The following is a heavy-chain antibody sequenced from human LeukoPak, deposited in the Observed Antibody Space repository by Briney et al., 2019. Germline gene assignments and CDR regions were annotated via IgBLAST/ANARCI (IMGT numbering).Heavy chain of an antibody. D-gene: IGHD3-16*02. J-gene: IGHJ4*02. CDR3: AKDSAGITFGGVIVRGAFYDY. CDR1: GFTFSSYA. CDR2: ISGSGGST. V-gene: IGHV3-23*01. Sequence: PGGSLRLSCAASGFTFSSYAMSWVRQAPGKGLEWVSAISGSGGSTYYADSVKGRFTISRDNSKNTLYLQMNSLRAEDTAVYYCAKDSAGITFGGVIVRGAFYDYWGQGTLVTVSS.